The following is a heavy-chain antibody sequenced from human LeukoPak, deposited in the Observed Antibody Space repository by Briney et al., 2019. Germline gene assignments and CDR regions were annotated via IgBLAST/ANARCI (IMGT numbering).Heavy chain of an antibody. V-gene: IGHV4-30-2*01. CDR3: AADHYDSSGYHSAAFDY. CDR2: IYHSGST. Sequence: SETLSLTCAVSGGSISSGGYSWSWIRQRPGKGLEWIGYIYHSGSTYYNPSLKSRATISVDRPKNPFSLKLRSVTAGDTAVYYCAADHYDSSGYHSAAFDYWGRGTLVTVSS. CDR1: GGSISSGGYS. D-gene: IGHD3-22*01. J-gene: IGHJ4*02.